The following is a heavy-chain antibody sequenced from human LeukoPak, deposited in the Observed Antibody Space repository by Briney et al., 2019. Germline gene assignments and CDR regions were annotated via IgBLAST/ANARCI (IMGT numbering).Heavy chain of an antibody. CDR1: GFTFSSYA. V-gene: IGHV3-23*01. CDR3: WLLSFDY. J-gene: IGHJ4*02. Sequence: GGSLRLSCGASGFTFSSYAMSWVRQAPGKGLEWVSAISGSGGSTYYADSVKGRFTISRDNSKNTLYLQMNSLRAEDTAVYFDWLLSFDYWGQGTLVTVSS. D-gene: IGHD3-9*01. CDR2: ISGSGGST.